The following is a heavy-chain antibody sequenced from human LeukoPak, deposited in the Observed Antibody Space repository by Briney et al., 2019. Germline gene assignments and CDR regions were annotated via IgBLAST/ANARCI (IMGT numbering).Heavy chain of an antibody. Sequence: GGSPRLSCAASGFTFSDYYMSWIRQAPGKGLEWVSYISSSGSTIYYADSVKGRFTISRDNAKNLLYLQMNSLRAEDTAVYYCVGYDYVWGSYRSFDYWGQGTLVTVSS. V-gene: IGHV3-11*04. CDR1: GFTFSDYY. CDR2: ISSSGSTI. D-gene: IGHD3-16*02. CDR3: VGYDYVWGSYRSFDY. J-gene: IGHJ4*02.